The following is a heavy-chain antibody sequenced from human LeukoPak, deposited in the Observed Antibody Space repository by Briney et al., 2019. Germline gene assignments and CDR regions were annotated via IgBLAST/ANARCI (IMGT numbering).Heavy chain of an antibody. V-gene: IGHV3-7*01. CDR3: AKDLSVYYDSPDAFDI. CDR2: IKQDGSEK. CDR1: GFTFSSYW. J-gene: IGHJ3*02. D-gene: IGHD3-22*01. Sequence: GGTLRLSCAASGFTFSSYWISWVRQAPGKGLEWVANIKQDGSEKYYVDSVKGRFTITRDNAKNSLYLQMNSLRTEDTAVYYCAKDLSVYYDSPDAFDIWGQGTMVTVSS.